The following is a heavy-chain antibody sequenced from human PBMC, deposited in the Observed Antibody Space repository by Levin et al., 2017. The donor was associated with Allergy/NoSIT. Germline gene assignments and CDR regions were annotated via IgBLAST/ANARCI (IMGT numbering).Heavy chain of an antibody. V-gene: IGHV3-48*03. CDR2: ISSTGSTI. CDR1: FFPFLLSS. J-gene: IGHJ4*02. CDR3: ARQLGNFWSGYNYFDY. Sequence: SLLLSFSSSFFPFLLSSLNWVRRAPGKGLEWVSYISSTGSTIYSADSVKGRFTISLAHAKNSLYLHMNSLRAEDTAVYYCARQLGNFWSGYNYFDYWGQGTLVTVSS. D-gene: IGHD3-3*01.